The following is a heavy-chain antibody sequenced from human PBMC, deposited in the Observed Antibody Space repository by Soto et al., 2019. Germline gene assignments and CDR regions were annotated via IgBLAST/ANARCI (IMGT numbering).Heavy chain of an antibody. CDR1: GGSFSGYY. V-gene: IGHV4-34*01. J-gene: IGHJ4*02. CDR2: INHSGST. Sequence: SETLSLTCAVYGGSFSGYYWSWIRQPPGKGLEWIGEINHSGSTNYDPSLKSRVTISVDTSKNQFSLRLTSVTAADTAVYYCATHPPYGPLDHWGQGTLVTVSS. CDR3: ATHPPYGPLDH. D-gene: IGHD4-17*01.